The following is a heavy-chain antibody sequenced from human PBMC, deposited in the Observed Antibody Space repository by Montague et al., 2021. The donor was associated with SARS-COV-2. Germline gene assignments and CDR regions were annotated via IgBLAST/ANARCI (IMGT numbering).Heavy chain of an antibody. D-gene: IGHD3-22*01. Sequence: SETLSLTCTVSGASISSSSYYWGWIRQPPGKGLEWIGFMYYSGSTYYNPSLKSRVTISVDTSKNQFSLKLGSVTAADTAVYYCASFPTSYYCVSKAAPATPYAFDVWGQGTLVTVSS. CDR1: GASISSSSYY. CDR3: ASFPTSYYCVSKAAPATPYAFDV. V-gene: IGHV4-39*01. J-gene: IGHJ4*02. CDR2: MYYSGST.